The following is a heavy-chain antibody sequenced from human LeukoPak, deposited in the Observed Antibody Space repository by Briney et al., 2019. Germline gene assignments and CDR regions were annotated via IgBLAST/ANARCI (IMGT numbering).Heavy chain of an antibody. CDR3: AKGTRWELRCYFDY. CDR1: GFTFSSYA. CDR2: ISGSGGST. Sequence: GGSLRLSCAASGFTFSSYAMSWVSQAPGKGLEWVSAISGSGGSTYYADSVKGRFTISRDNSKNTLYLQMNSLRAEDTAVYYCAKGTRWELRCYFDYWGQGTLVTVSS. J-gene: IGHJ4*02. V-gene: IGHV3-23*01. D-gene: IGHD1-26*01.